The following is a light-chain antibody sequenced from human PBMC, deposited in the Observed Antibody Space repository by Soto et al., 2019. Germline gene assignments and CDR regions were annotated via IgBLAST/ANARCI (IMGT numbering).Light chain of an antibody. J-gene: IGKJ4*01. CDR1: QSVLYSSNNKNY. V-gene: IGKV4-1*01. CDR2: WAS. Sequence: DIVMTQSPDSLAVSLGERATINCKSSQSVLYSSNNKNYLAWYQQKPGQPPKLLIYWASTRESGVPDRFSGSGAGTDVTLTISSLQAEDVAVYYCQQYDSTPQALTFGGGTKVEIK. CDR3: QQYDSTPQALT.